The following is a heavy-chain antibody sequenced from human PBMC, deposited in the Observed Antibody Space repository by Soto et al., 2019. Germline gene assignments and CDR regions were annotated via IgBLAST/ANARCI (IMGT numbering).Heavy chain of an antibody. D-gene: IGHD3-22*01. CDR2: ISSSSTTI. CDR3: ARSPYYYDSSNYYGY. Sequence: GGSLRLSCAASGFTFSSYGMNWVRQAPGKGLKWVSYISSSSTTIYYADSVKGRFTIFRDNAKNSLYLQLNSLRDEDTAVYYCARSPYYYDSSNYYGYWGQGTLVTVSS. J-gene: IGHJ4*02. CDR1: GFTFSSYG. V-gene: IGHV3-48*02.